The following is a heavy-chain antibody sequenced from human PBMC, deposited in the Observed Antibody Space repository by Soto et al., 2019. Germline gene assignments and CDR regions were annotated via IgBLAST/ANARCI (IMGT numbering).Heavy chain of an antibody. D-gene: IGHD2-2*01. CDR1: GYTFTSYA. J-gene: IGHJ5*02. CDR2: INAGNGNT. Sequence: QVQLVQSGAEVKKPGASVKVSCKASGYTFTSYAMHWVRQAPGQRLEWMGWINAGNGNTKYSQKFQGRVTITRDTSASTANMELSSLRSEDTAVYYCARGHLYCSSTSCYQDSGFDPWGQGTLVTVSS. V-gene: IGHV1-3*01. CDR3: ARGHLYCSSTSCYQDSGFDP.